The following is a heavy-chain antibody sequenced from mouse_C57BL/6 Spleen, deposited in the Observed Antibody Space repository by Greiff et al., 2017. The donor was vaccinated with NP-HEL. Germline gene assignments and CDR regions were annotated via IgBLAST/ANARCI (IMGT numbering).Heavy chain of an antibody. Sequence: EVKLVESGGGLVQPGGSLSLSCAASGFTFTDYYMSWVRQPPGQALEWLGFIRNKANGYTTEYSASVKGRLTISRDNSQIILYLQMNALRAEDSATYYCAIYMHYGSSFFDYWGQGTTLTVSS. J-gene: IGHJ2*01. CDR3: AIYMHYGSSFFDY. CDR2: IRNKANGYTT. CDR1: GFTFTDYY. D-gene: IGHD1-1*01. V-gene: IGHV7-3*01.